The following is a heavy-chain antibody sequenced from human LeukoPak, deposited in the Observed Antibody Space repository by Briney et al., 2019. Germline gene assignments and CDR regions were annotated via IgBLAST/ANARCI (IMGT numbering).Heavy chain of an antibody. CDR3: ARDERYYGSGSYSSVWFDY. J-gene: IGHJ4*02. Sequence: SETLSLTCTVSGGSISSYYWSWIRQPAGKGLEWIGRIYTSGSTNYNPSLKSRVTMSVDTSKNQFSLKLSPVTAADTAVYYCARDERYYGSGSYSSVWFDYWGQGTLVTVSS. V-gene: IGHV4-4*07. CDR2: IYTSGST. D-gene: IGHD3-10*01. CDR1: GGSISSYY.